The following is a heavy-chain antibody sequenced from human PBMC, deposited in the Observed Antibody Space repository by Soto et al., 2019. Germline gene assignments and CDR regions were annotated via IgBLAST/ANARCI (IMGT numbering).Heavy chain of an antibody. CDR2: ISAYNGNT. CDR3: ARDGAVGPPGYSSGWYPGY. CDR1: GYTFTSYG. J-gene: IGHJ4*02. D-gene: IGHD6-19*01. Sequence: QVQLVQSGAEVKKPGASVKVSCKASGYTFTSYGISWVRQAPGQGLEWMGWISAYNGNTNYAQKLRGRVTMTTDTSTSTAYMELRSLRSDDTAVYYCARDGAVGPPGYSSGWYPGYWGQGTLVTVSS. V-gene: IGHV1-18*01.